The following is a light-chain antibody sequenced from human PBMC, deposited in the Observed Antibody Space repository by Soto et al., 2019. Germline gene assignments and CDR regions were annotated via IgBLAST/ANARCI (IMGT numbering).Light chain of an antibody. Sequence: QSALTQPPSASGSPGQSVTISCTGTSSDVGAYNYVSWYQQHPGKAPKLMIYEVNKRPSGVPDRFSGSKSGNTASLTVSGLQVEDEADYYCNSYAGSSNFGVFCGGTKVTVL. CDR3: NSYAGSSNFGV. J-gene: IGLJ3*02. CDR2: EVN. CDR1: SSDVGAYNY. V-gene: IGLV2-8*01.